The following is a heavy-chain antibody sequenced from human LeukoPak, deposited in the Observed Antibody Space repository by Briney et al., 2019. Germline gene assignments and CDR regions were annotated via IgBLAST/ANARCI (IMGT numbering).Heavy chain of an antibody. CDR3: AKGMVRGVAGWFDP. J-gene: IGHJ5*02. CDR2: ISGSGGST. Sequence: TGGSLRLSCAASGFTFSSYAMSWVRQAPGKGLEWVSAISGSGGSTYYADSVKGRFTISRDNSKNTLYLQMNSLRAEDTAVYYCAKGMVRGVAGWFDPWGQGTLVTVSS. CDR1: GFTFSSYA. D-gene: IGHD3-10*01. V-gene: IGHV3-23*01.